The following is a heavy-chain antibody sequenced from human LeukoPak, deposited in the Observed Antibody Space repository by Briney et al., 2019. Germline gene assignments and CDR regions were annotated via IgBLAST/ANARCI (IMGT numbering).Heavy chain of an antibody. CDR1: GYTFTGYY. V-gene: IGHV1-2*02. CDR3: ARALHDYGDYYYMDV. Sequence: ASVKVSCKASGYTFTGYYMHWVRQAPGQGLEWMGWINPNSGGTNYAQKFQGRVTMTRDTSISTAYMELSRLRSDDTAVYYCARALHDYGDYYYMDVWGKGTTVTISS. J-gene: IGHJ6*03. CDR2: INPNSGGT. D-gene: IGHD4-17*01.